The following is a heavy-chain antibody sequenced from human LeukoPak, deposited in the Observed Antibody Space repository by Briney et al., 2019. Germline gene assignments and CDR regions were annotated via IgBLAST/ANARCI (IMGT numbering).Heavy chain of an antibody. D-gene: IGHD4-17*01. CDR1: GGSISSYY. Sequence: PSETLSLTCTVSGGSISSYYWNWIRQPAGKGLEWIGRIYTRGRTNYNTSLKSRVTMSADTSKNQLSLKVSSVTAADTAVYYCARDRPLATVTTVDTYGFDPWGQGTLVTVS. CDR3: ARDRPLATVTTVDTYGFDP. J-gene: IGHJ5*02. CDR2: IYTRGRT. V-gene: IGHV4-4*07.